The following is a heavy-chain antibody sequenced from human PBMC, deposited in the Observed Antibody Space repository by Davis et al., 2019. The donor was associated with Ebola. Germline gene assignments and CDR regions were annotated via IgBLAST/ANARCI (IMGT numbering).Heavy chain of an antibody. CDR2: IYYSGST. CDR1: GGSISSYY. Sequence: MPSETLSLTCTASGGSISSYYWSWIRQPPGKGLEWIGYIYYSGSTNYNPSLKSRVTISVDTSKNQFSLKLSSVTAADTAVYYCARRWELLTYPFDYWGQGTLVTVSS. CDR3: ARRWELLTYPFDY. D-gene: IGHD1-26*01. J-gene: IGHJ4*02. V-gene: IGHV4-59*01.